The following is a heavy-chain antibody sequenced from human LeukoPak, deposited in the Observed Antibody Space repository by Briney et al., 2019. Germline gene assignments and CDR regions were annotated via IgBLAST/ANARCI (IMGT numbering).Heavy chain of an antibody. V-gene: IGHV4-39*01. Sequence: PSETLSLTCIVSGGSISSSSYYWGCIRQPPGKGLEWIVSIYYSGSTLYHPSLTSRVTISVDTSKNRFSLRLNSVPAADTAVYYCARQLGAYSYPFDIWGQGTKVTVSS. D-gene: IGHD3-16*01. CDR3: ARQLGAYSYPFDI. CDR1: GGSISSSSYY. J-gene: IGHJ3*02. CDR2: IYYSGST.